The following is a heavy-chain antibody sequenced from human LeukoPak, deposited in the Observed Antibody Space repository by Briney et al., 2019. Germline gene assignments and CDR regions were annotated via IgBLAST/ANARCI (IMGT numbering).Heavy chain of an antibody. Sequence: GGSLRLSCAASGFPLSRSAMSWVRQAPGKGLEWVSNISGSGSGGSTYYADSVKGRFTISRDNSKNRLYLQMNSLRAEDTAVYYCAKSGYNRFDYWGQGTLVTVSS. CDR2: ISGSGSGGST. CDR3: AKSGYNRFDY. J-gene: IGHJ4*02. V-gene: IGHV3-23*01. CDR1: GFPLSRSA. D-gene: IGHD5-24*01.